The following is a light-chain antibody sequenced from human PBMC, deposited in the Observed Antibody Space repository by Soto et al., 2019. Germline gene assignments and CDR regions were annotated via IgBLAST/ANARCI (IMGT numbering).Light chain of an antibody. J-gene: IGLJ7*01. Sequence: QSVLTQPPSASGTPGQRVPISCSGSSSNIGTNTVNWYQQLPGTAPKLLIYSNDQRPSGVPDRFSGSKSGTSASLAISGLQSEDEADYYCTSYSSSSTFYVFGAGTQLTVL. CDR3: TSYSSSSTFYV. V-gene: IGLV1-44*01. CDR1: SSNIGTNT. CDR2: SND.